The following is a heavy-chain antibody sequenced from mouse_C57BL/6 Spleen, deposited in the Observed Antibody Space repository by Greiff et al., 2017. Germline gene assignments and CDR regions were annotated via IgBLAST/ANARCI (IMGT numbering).Heavy chain of an antibody. CDR3: ARGGLLRSFDG. J-gene: IGHJ2*01. V-gene: IGHV5-16*01. Sequence: EVQLVESEGGLVQPGSSMKLSCTASGFTFSDYYMAWVRQVPEKGLEWVANINYDGSSTYSLDSLKSRFIISRDKAKNILYLQVSSLKSEDTATYYCARGGLLRSFDGWGQGTTLTVSS. CDR1: GFTFSDYY. D-gene: IGHD2-3*01. CDR2: INYDGSST.